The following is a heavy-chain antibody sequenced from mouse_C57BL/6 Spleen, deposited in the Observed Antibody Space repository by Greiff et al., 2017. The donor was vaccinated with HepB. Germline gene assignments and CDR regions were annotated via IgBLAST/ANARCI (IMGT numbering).Heavy chain of an antibody. CDR2: ISSGGSST. CDR3: ARRRDYEYAMDY. J-gene: IGHJ4*01. CDR1: GFTFSSYG. Sequence: EVKLVESGGDLVKPGGSLKLSCAASGFTFSSYGMSWVRQTPDKRLEWVATISSGGSSTYYPDSVKGRFTISRDNAKNTLYLQMSSLKSEDTAMYYCARRRDYEYAMDYWGQGTSVTVSS. V-gene: IGHV5-6*02. D-gene: IGHD2-4*01.